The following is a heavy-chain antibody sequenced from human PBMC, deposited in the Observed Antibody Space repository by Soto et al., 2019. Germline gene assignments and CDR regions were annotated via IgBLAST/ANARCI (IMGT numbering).Heavy chain of an antibody. J-gene: IGHJ4*02. D-gene: IGHD3-22*01. CDR2: INHSGST. CDR3: ARGFLDRAHDY. CDR1: GGSFSGYY. V-gene: IGHV4-34*01. Sequence: QVQLQQWGAGLLKPSETLSLTCAVYGGSFSGYYWSWIRQPPGKGLEWIGEINHSGSTNYNPSLKSRVTISVDTSKNQFSLKLSSVTAADTAVYYCARGFLDRAHDYWGQGTLVTVSS.